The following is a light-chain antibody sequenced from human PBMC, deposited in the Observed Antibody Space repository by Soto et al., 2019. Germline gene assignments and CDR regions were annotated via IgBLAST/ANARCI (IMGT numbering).Light chain of an antibody. CDR3: QQYGSSPTPT. Sequence: EIVLTQSPGTLSLSPGERATLSCRASQSVSSSYLAWYQQKPGQAPRLLIYGASSRATGIPDRFSGSGSGTDFTLTISRLEPEDFAVYYCQQYGSSPTPTFGQGTK. J-gene: IGKJ1*01. V-gene: IGKV3-20*01. CDR1: QSVSSSY. CDR2: GAS.